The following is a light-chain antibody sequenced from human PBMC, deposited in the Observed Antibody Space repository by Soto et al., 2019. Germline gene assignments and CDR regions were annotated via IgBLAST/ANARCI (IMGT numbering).Light chain of an antibody. Sequence: DIVMTQTPLSLPVTPGEPASISCRSSQSLLDSDDGNTYLDWYLQKPGQSPQLLIYTLSYRAFGVPARFIGSGSGTDFTLKISSVEAEDVGVYYCMQRIEFPWTFGQGTKVEIK. CDR1: QSLLDSDDGNTY. J-gene: IGKJ1*01. CDR3: MQRIEFPWT. V-gene: IGKV2-40*01. CDR2: TLS.